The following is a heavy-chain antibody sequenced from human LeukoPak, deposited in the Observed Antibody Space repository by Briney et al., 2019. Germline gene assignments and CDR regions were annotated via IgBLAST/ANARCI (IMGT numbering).Heavy chain of an antibody. J-gene: IGHJ4*02. CDR3: ARRSGSGWYSYYFDY. CDR2: IYPGDSDT. V-gene: IGHV5-51*01. D-gene: IGHD6-19*01. CDR1: GYSFTSYW. Sequence: GESLKISCKGSGYSFTSYWIGWVSQMPGKGLEWMGIIYPGDSDTRYSPSFQGQVTISADKSISTAYLQWSSLKASDTAMYYCARRSGSGWYSYYFDYWGQGTLVTVSS.